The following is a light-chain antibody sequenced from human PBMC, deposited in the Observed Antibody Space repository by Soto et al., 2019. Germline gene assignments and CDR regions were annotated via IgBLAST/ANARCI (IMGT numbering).Light chain of an antibody. CDR3: SSYTTSSSVV. CDR1: SSDVGDYNY. CDR2: EVS. V-gene: IGLV2-14*01. J-gene: IGLJ3*02. Sequence: QSVLTQPASVSGSPGQSITISCTGTSSDVGDYNYVSWYQQHPGKAPKLMIFEVSNWPSGVSNRFSGSKSGNTASLTISGLQAEDEADYYCSSYTTSSSVVFGGGTKLTVL.